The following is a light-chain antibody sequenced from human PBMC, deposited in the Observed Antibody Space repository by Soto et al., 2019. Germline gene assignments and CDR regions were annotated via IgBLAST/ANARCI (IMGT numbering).Light chain of an antibody. Sequence: DIQMTQSPSALSASFGDRVTITCRASHSIDTWLAWYQQRPGKAPNLLIYDASSLASGVPSRFSGGGSGTEFTLTISNLQPDDFGTYYCHQYKSYTPYTIGQGTKVEIK. J-gene: IGKJ2*01. CDR2: DAS. V-gene: IGKV1-5*01. CDR3: HQYKSYTPYT. CDR1: HSIDTW.